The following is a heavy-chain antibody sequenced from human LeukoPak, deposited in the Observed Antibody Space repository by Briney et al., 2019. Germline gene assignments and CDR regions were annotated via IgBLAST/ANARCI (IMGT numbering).Heavy chain of an antibody. V-gene: IGHV1-46*01. Sequence: ASVKVSCKASGYTFTSYYMHWVRQAPGQGLEWMGIINPSGGSTSYAQKFQGRVTMTRDTSTSTVYMELSSLRSEDTAMYYCARAYDYVWGSYRPFDYWGQGTLVTVSS. CDR1: GYTFTSYY. CDR3: ARAYDYVWGSYRPFDY. J-gene: IGHJ4*02. CDR2: INPSGGST. D-gene: IGHD3-16*02.